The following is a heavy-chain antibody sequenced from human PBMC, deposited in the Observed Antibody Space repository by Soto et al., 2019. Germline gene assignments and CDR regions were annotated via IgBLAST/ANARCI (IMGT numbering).Heavy chain of an antibody. D-gene: IGHD3-22*01. Sequence: GELMKISWKGAGYSFTSYWISWVRQMPGKGLEWMGRIDPSDSYTNYSPSFQGHVTISADKSISTAYLQWSSLKASDTAMYYCARTDRDGYNYGMDVWGQGTTVTVSS. CDR3: ARTDRDGYNYGMDV. J-gene: IGHJ6*02. CDR1: GYSFTSYW. CDR2: IDPSDSYT. V-gene: IGHV5-10-1*01.